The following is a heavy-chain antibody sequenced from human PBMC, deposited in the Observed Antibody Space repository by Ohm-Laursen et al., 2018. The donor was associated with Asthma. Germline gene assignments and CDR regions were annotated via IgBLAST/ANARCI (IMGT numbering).Heavy chain of an antibody. CDR3: AKDLESESDILTGYYYYYGMDV. D-gene: IGHD3-9*01. V-gene: IGHV3-30-3*01. Sequence: SLRLSCSASGFTFRSYAMHWVRQAPGKGLEWVAVGGSYYDGGLKYYADSVNGRFTVSRDDSKNTLYLQMNSLRPDDTAVYYCAKDLESESDILTGYYYYYGMDVWGQGTTVTVSS. CDR2: GGSYYDGGLK. CDR1: GFTFRSYA. J-gene: IGHJ6*02.